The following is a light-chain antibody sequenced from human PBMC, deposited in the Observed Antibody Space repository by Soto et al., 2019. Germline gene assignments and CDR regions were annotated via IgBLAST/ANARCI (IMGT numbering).Light chain of an antibody. Sequence: QTVVTQSPSASASLGASVKLTCTLSSGHSSYAIAWHQQQPEKGPRYLMKLNSDGSHSKGDGIPDRFSGSSAGAERYLTISGRQSEDEVDYYCQTWGTGVVVFGGGSKLTVL. CDR1: SGHSSYA. CDR3: QTWGTGVVV. J-gene: IGLJ2*01. V-gene: IGLV4-69*01. CDR2: LNSDGSH.